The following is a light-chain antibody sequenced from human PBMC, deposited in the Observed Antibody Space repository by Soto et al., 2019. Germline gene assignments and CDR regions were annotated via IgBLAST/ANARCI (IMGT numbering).Light chain of an antibody. Sequence: EIVMTQSPATLSVSPWERATLSCRASQSVSSNLAWYQQKPGQAPRLLIYAASTRATGTPARFSGSGSGTEFTLTISSLQSEDFAVYYCQQYNNWPVFGQGTKVDIK. V-gene: IGKV3-15*01. CDR3: QQYNNWPV. CDR1: QSVSSN. CDR2: AAS. J-gene: IGKJ1*01.